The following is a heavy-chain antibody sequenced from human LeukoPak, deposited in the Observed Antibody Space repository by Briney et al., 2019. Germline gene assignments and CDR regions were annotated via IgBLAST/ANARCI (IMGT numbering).Heavy chain of an antibody. D-gene: IGHD2-2*01. CDR2: IYYSGST. Sequence: SETLSLTCTVSGGSISSYYWSWIRQPPGKGLEWIGYIYYSGSTNYNPSLKSRVTISVDTSKNQFSLKLSSVTADDRAVYYCARNAGVPAAIVLYYFDYWGQGTLVTVSS. V-gene: IGHV4-59*08. CDR1: GGSISSYY. CDR3: ARNAGVPAAIVLYYFDY. J-gene: IGHJ4*02.